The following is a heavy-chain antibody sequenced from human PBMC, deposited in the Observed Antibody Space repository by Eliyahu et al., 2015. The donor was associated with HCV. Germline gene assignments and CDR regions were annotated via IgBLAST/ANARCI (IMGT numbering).Heavy chain of an antibody. CDR3: AKGLWGITMIVPFAF. J-gene: IGHJ4*02. CDR1: GFXFSSYG. D-gene: IGHD3-22*01. Sequence: QVQLVESGGGVVQPGRSLRLXCAASGFXFSSYGMHWVRQAPGKGLGWVAVISYDGSNKYYADSVKGRFTISRDNSKNTLYLQMNSLRAEDTAVYYCAKGLWGITMIVPFAFWGQGTLVTVSS. V-gene: IGHV3-30*18. CDR2: ISYDGSNK.